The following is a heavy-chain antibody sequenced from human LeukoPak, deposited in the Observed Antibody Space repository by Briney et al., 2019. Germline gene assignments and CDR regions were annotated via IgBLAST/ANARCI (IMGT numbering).Heavy chain of an antibody. CDR2: INQGGRS. CDR3: ARGLYDSSDYYYGIRAYYFVF. V-gene: IGHV4-34*01. J-gene: IGHJ4*02. Sequence: SETLSLTCAVSGASFSGDFWSWIRQPPGKGLEWIAEINQGGRSNYNPSLKNRVSISVDTSKNQFSLNLSSVTAADTAHYFCARGLYDSSDYYYGIRAYYFVFRSRGSVVSVSS. CDR1: GASFSGDF. D-gene: IGHD3-22*01.